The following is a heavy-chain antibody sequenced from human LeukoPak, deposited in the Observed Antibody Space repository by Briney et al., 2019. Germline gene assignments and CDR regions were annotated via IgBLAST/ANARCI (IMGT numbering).Heavy chain of an antibody. V-gene: IGHV3-66*01. CDR2: IYSGGNT. Sequence: PEGSLRLSCAASGLTVSRNYMSWVRQAPGKGLEWVSVIYSGGNTYYADSVKGRFTISRNNSKNTLYLQMNSLRAEDTAVYYCARVSGDYTYYFDYWGQGTLVTVSS. CDR1: GLTVSRNY. CDR3: ARVSGDYTYYFDY. D-gene: IGHD4-17*01. J-gene: IGHJ4*02.